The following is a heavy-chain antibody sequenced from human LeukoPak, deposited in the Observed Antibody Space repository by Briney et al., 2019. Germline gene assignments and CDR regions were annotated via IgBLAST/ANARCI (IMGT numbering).Heavy chain of an antibody. V-gene: IGHV4-30-2*01. CDR1: GGSISSDGYS. CDR2: MYHSGST. CDR3: ARSTPVTYYFDY. J-gene: IGHJ4*02. Sequence: PSETLSLTCAVSGGSISSDGYSWSWIRQPPGKGLEWIGYMYHSGSTYYNPSLKSRVTMSVDRSKNQFSLKLTSVTAADTAVYYRARSTPVTYYFDYWGQGTLVTVSS. D-gene: IGHD4-17*01.